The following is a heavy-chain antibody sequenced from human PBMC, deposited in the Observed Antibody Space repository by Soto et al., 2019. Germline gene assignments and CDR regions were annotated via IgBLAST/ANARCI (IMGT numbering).Heavy chain of an antibody. CDR3: ARDPVVVVAATPNYYYGMDV. D-gene: IGHD2-15*01. CDR2: IIPIFGTA. J-gene: IGHJ6*02. V-gene: IGHV1-69*01. CDR1: GGTFSSYA. Sequence: QVQLVQSGAEVKKPGSSVKVSCKASGGTFSSYAISWLRQAPGQGLEWMGGIIPIFGTANYAQKFQGRVTITADESTSTAYMELSSLRSEYTAVYYCARDPVVVVAATPNYYYGMDVWGQGTTVTVSS.